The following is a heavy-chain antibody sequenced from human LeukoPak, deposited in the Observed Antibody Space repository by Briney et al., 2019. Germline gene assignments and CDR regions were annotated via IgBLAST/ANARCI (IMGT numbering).Heavy chain of an antibody. CDR1: GFTFSSYA. CDR3: ARARSMLRLRSSFDF. Sequence: GGALRLSCAASGFTFSSYAMSWVRQATGKGLEWISSISGGASNTYYVDSVKGRFTISRDSSNNTLLLQMTSLRVEDTAIYFCARARSMLRLRSSFDFWGQGALVTVSS. D-gene: IGHD2-21*02. J-gene: IGHJ4*02. V-gene: IGHV3-23*01. CDR2: ISGGASNT.